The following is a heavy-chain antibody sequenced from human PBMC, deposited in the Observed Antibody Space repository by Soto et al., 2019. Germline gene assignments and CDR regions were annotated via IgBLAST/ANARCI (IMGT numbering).Heavy chain of an antibody. Sequence: GGSLRLSCAASGFTFSSYAMSWVRQAPGKGLEWVSAISGSGGSTYYADPVKGRFTISRDNSKDTLYLQMNSLRAEDTTVYYCAKCSVYQDYFDYWGQGTLVTVSS. CDR2: ISGSGGST. CDR1: GFTFSSYA. J-gene: IGHJ4*02. D-gene: IGHD6-13*01. V-gene: IGHV3-23*01. CDR3: AKCSVYQDYFDY.